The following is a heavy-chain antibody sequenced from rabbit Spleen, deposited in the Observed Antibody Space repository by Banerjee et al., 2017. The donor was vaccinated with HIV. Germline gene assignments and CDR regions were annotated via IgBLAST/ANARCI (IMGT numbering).Heavy chain of an antibody. CDR2: IGTTAVSN. J-gene: IGHJ6*01. D-gene: IGHD4-1*01. V-gene: IGHV1S45*01. CDR3: ARAPYRSWGSESGL. Sequence: QEQLVESGGGLVQPEGSLTLTCKASGFSFSDSFWICWVRQAPGKGLEWIGCIGTTAVSNAYANWAQGRFTISKTSSTMVDLKMTSVTVADTATYFCARAPYRSWGSESGLWGQGTLVTVS. CDR1: GFSFSDSFW.